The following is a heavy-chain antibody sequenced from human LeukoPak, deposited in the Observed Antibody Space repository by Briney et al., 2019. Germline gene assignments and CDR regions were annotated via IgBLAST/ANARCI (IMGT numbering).Heavy chain of an antibody. J-gene: IGHJ4*02. V-gene: IGHV1-69-2*01. Sequence: GASVKVSCKASGYTFSDYYIHWIQQGPGRGPEWMGRVDPENGETLYAQKFRGRVTFTADTSTETTYMEISGLGSEDTAVYFCARWVSATGFFDYWGQGALVTVSS. D-gene: IGHD1-1*01. CDR3: ARWVSATGFFDY. CDR1: GYTFSDYY. CDR2: VDPENGET.